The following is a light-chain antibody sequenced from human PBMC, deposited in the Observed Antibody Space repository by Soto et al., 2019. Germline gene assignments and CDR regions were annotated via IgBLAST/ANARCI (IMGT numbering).Light chain of an antibody. V-gene: IGKV4-1*01. CDR3: QQHYSPPWT. CDR2: WAS. J-gene: IGKJ1*01. CDR1: QSVLYSPNNKNY. Sequence: DIVMTQSPDSLAVALGERATINCKSSQSVLYSPNNKNYLSWYQQKAGQPPRLLIYWASARESGVPARFSGSGSGTEFTLTIASLQAEDVAVYFCQQHYSPPWTFGQGTKVEV.